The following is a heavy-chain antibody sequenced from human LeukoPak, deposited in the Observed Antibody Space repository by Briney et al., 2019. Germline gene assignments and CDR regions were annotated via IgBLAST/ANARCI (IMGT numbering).Heavy chain of an antibody. CDR3: ARGEAPGTVFGGLAV. V-gene: IGHV1-69*01. Sequence: ASVKVSCKASGGTFSSYAISWVRQAPGQGLEWMGGIIPIFGTANYAQKFQGRVTITADESTSTAYMELSSLRSEDTAVYYCARGEAPGTVFGGLAVWGQGTAVTVSS. CDR2: IIPIFGTA. D-gene: IGHD3-16*01. CDR1: GGTFSSYA. J-gene: IGHJ6*02.